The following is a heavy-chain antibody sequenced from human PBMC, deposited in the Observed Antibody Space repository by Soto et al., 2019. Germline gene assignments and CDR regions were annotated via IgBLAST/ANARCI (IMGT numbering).Heavy chain of an antibody. CDR3: ARGLKNYYGMDV. Sequence: EVQLVESGGGLVQPGGSLRLSCAASGFTFSTYWMHWVRQIPGKGLEWVSRVKSDGSTYYADPMKGRFTISRDNAWNTVYLQMNRLRAEDTALYYCARGLKNYYGMDVWGQGTTVTVSS. J-gene: IGHJ6*02. CDR2: VKSDGST. V-gene: IGHV3-74*01. CDR1: GFTFSTYW.